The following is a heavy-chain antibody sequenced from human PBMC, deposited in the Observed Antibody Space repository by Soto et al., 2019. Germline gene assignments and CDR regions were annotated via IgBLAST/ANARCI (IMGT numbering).Heavy chain of an antibody. CDR2: IYYSGST. CDR1: GGSISSYY. D-gene: IGHD2-2*01. J-gene: IGHJ3*02. CDR3: ARGRPAATDAFDI. Sequence: QVQLQESGPGLVKPSETLSLTCTVSGGSISSYYWSWIRQPPGKGLEWIGYIYYSGSTNYNPSLKSRVTISVDTSQNQFSLKLSSVTAADTAVYYCARGRPAATDAFDIWGQGTMVTVSS. V-gene: IGHV4-59*08.